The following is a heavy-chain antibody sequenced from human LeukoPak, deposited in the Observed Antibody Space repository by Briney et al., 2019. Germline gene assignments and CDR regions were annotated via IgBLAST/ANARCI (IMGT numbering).Heavy chain of an antibody. J-gene: IGHJ4*02. CDR1: GYSFTSYW. CDR2: IHPGDSDT. CDR3: ATHPGGLQSGFDN. D-gene: IGHD5-24*01. Sequence: PGESLKISCKGPGYSFTSYWIDWVRQIPGKGLEYMGIIHPGDSDTRYSPSFQGQVTISVERSSSTAYIQWSRLKASDTAMYYCATHPGGLQSGFDNWGEGTLVTVSS. V-gene: IGHV5-51*01.